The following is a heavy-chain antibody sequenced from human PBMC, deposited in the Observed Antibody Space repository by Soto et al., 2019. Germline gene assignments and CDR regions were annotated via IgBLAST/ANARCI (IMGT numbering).Heavy chain of an antibody. Sequence: SVKVSCKASGGTFSSYASSWVRQAPEQGLEWMGGIIPIFGTANYAQKFQGRVTITADESTSTAYMELSSLRSEDTAVYYCARHSPIGGRALRYFDWLLLAFDYWGQGTLVTVSS. CDR2: IIPIFGTA. D-gene: IGHD3-9*01. V-gene: IGHV1-69*13. J-gene: IGHJ4*02. CDR3: ARHSPIGGRALRYFDWLLLAFDY. CDR1: GGTFSSYA.